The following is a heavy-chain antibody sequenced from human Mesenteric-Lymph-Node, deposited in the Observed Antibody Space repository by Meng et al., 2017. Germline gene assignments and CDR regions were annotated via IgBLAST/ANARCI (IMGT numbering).Heavy chain of an antibody. CDR3: ARAQKAGIAVNL. CDR1: GGSISSGGYY. J-gene: IGHJ2*01. Sequence: SETLSLTCTVSGGSISSGGYYWSWIRQHPGKGLEWIGYIYYSGSTYYNPSLKSRVTISVDTSKNQFSLKLSSVTAADTAVYYCARAQKAGIAVNLWGRGTLVTVSS. V-gene: IGHV4-31*03. D-gene: IGHD6-19*01. CDR2: IYYSGST.